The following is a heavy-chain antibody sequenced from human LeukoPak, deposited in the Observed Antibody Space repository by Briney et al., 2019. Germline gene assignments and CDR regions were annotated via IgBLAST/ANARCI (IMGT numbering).Heavy chain of an antibody. Sequence: SETLSLTCTVSGGSISSYYWSWIRQPPGKGLEWIGYIYYSGSTNYNPSLKSQVTISVDTSKNQFSLKLSSVTAADTAVYYCARESESSGWYDYWGQGTLVTVSS. CDR2: IYYSGST. D-gene: IGHD6-19*01. J-gene: IGHJ4*02. CDR3: ARESESSGWYDY. CDR1: GGSISSYY. V-gene: IGHV4-59*01.